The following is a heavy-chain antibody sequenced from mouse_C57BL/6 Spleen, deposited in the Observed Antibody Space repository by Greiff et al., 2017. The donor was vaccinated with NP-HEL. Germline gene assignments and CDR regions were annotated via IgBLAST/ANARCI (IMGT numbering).Heavy chain of an antibody. J-gene: IGHJ3*01. Sequence: EVQLVESGGGLVKPGGSLKLSCAASGFTFSSYAMSWVRQTPEKRLEWVATISDGGSYTYYPDNVKGRFTISRDNAKNNLYLQMSHLKSEDTAMYYCARDRLFAYWGQATLVPVSA. CDR1: GFTFSSYA. D-gene: IGHD2-14*01. CDR3: ARDRLFAY. CDR2: ISDGGSYT. V-gene: IGHV5-4*01.